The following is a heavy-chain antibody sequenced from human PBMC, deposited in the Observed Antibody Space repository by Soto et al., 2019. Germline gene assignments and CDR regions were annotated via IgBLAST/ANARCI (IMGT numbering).Heavy chain of an antibody. CDR3: ARMIVVPYPYAFDL. D-gene: IGHD3-22*01. CDR2: MNPNSGNT. V-gene: IGHV1-8*01. J-gene: IGHJ3*01. CDR1: GYTFTSYD. Sequence: QVQLVQSGAEVKKPGASVKVSCKASGYTFTSYDINWVRQATGQGREWMGWMNPNSGNTGYAQKFQGRVTMTRNTSISTAYMELSSLRSEDTAVYYCARMIVVPYPYAFDLWGQGTMVTVAS.